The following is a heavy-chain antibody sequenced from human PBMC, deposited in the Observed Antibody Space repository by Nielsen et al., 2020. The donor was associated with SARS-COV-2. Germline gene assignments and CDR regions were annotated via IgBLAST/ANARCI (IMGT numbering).Heavy chain of an antibody. Sequence: ASVQVSCKASVYTFTIYAMNWLRQAPGQRLEWMGWINAGNGNTKYSQKFQGRVTITRDTSASTAYMELSSLRSEDTAVYYCARVLPLFYGMDVWGQGTTVTVSS. V-gene: IGHV1-3*01. CDR3: ARVLPLFYGMDV. CDR1: VYTFTIYA. J-gene: IGHJ6*02. CDR2: INAGNGNT.